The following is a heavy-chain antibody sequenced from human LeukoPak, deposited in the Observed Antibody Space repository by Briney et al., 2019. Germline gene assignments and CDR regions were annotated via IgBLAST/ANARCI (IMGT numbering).Heavy chain of an antibody. Sequence: GASVKLSCKVSGGTFSSCGFSWVRQAPGQGLEWMGGIIPIFGTANYDQTFQGRVTITTDESTRTAYLELSSLRSEDTAVYYCARGGRHGPYGFWSGYLYYMDVWGKGTTVTVSS. J-gene: IGHJ6*03. CDR3: ARGGRHGPYGFWSGYLYYMDV. CDR1: GGTFSSCG. V-gene: IGHV1-69*05. CDR2: IIPIFGTA. D-gene: IGHD3-3*01.